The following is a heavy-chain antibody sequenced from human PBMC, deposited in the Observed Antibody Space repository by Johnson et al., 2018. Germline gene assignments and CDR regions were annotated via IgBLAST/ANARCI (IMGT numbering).Heavy chain of an antibody. CDR2: ISYDGSNK. J-gene: IGHJ3*02. D-gene: IGHD1-20*01. CDR3: AKDRDNWDLYDSFDI. Sequence: VQLVESGGGVVQPGRSLRLSCAASGFTFSSYGMHWVRQAPGKGLEWVAVISYDGSNKYYADSVQGRFTISRDNSKNTLSLQMDSLGPEETAVFYWAKDRDNWDLYDSFDIWCQGTMVTVSS. V-gene: IGHV3-30*18. CDR1: GFTFSSYG.